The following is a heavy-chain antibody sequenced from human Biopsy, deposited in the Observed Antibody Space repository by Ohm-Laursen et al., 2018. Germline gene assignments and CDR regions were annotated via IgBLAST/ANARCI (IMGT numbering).Heavy chain of an antibody. CDR2: ITSRSGYK. J-gene: IGHJ6*02. V-gene: IGHV3-21*01. Sequence: SLSLSCTAAGSSFTSYTKNWVCQVPGKGPEWVSSITSRSGYKYYADSVKGRFTISRDNAKNSLYLQMNSLRAEDTAVYFCASLGLLWFGELLSVPFGMDVWGQGTTVTVSS. CDR3: ASLGLLWFGELLSVPFGMDV. CDR1: GSSFTSYT. D-gene: IGHD3-10*01.